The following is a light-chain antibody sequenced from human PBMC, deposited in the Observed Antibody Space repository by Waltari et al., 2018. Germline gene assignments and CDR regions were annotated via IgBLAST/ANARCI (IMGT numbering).Light chain of an antibody. CDR1: QSVRSSY. V-gene: IGKV3-20*01. CDR3: QQYGTAPQGLT. J-gene: IGKJ4*01. Sequence: EIVLTQSPGTLSLSPGERATLSCRVSQSVRSSYLAWYQQKPGQAPRLRIYGAFTRATGIPDRFSGSGSGTDFTLTISRLEPEDFAVYYCQQYGTAPQGLTFGGGTKVEIK. CDR2: GAF.